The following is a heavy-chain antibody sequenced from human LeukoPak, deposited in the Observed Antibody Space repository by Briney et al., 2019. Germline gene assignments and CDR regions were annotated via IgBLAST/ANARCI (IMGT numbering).Heavy chain of an antibody. V-gene: IGHV1-2*04. CDR2: INPNSGGT. CDR3: ARGAAAPYYYGSGSYYPDY. D-gene: IGHD3-10*01. J-gene: IGHJ4*02. Sequence: GASVKVSCKASGYTFTGYYMHWVRQAPGQGLEWMGWINPNSGGTNYAQKFQGWVTMTRDTSISTAYMELSRLRSDDTAVYYCARGAAAPYYYGSGSYYPDYWGQGTLVTVSS. CDR1: GYTFTGYY.